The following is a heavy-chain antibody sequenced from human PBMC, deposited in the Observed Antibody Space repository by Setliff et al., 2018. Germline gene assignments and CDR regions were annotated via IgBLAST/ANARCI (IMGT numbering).Heavy chain of an antibody. D-gene: IGHD6-13*01. CDR3: ARMTSGWYSAYYYYMDV. J-gene: IGHJ6*03. Sequence: PSETLSLTCSVSGGSISSGSDYWTWIRQPAGKGLEWIGHIYTSGSTNYNPSLKSRVTISVDASKNQLSLNLRSVTAADTAVYYCARMTSGWYSAYYYYMDVWGKGTTVTVSS. CDR2: IYTSGST. V-gene: IGHV4-61*09. CDR1: GGSISSGSDY.